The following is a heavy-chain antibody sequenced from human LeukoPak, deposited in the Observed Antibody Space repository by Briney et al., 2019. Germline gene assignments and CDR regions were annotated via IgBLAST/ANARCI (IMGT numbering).Heavy chain of an antibody. CDR3: ARDSSSGIVDY. CDR2: IYYSGST. Sequence: SETLSLTCTVSGGSISSYYWSWIRQPPGKGLEWIGYIYYSGSTNYNPSPKSRVTISVDTSKNQFSLKLSSVTAADTAVYYCARDSSSGIVDYWGQGTLVTVSS. D-gene: IGHD6-19*01. V-gene: IGHV4-59*01. J-gene: IGHJ4*02. CDR1: GGSISSYY.